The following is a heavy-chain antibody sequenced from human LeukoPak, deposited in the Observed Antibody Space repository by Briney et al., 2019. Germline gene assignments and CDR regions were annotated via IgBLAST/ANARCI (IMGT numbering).Heavy chain of an antibody. CDR2: INHSGST. Sequence: SETLSLTCTVSGGSISSSSYYWGWIRQPPGKGLEWIGEINHSGSTDYNPSLKSRVTISVDTSKNQFSLKLSSVTAADTAVYYCARGGSTGFDYWGQGTLVTVSS. CDR3: ARGGSTGFDY. V-gene: IGHV4-39*07. CDR1: GGSISSSSYY. J-gene: IGHJ4*02. D-gene: IGHD2-2*01.